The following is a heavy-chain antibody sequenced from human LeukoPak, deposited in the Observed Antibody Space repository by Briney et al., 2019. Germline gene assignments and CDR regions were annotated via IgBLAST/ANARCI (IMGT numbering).Heavy chain of an antibody. D-gene: IGHD3-10*01. Sequence: MTSETLSLTCTVSGGSISSISYYWGWIRQPPGKGLEWIGSIYYSGSTYYNPSLKSRVTISVETSKNQFSLKLNSVTATDTAVYFFAKHYGPWGQGTLVTVSS. CDR2: IYYSGST. V-gene: IGHV4-39*01. CDR1: GGSISSISYY. CDR3: AKHYGP. J-gene: IGHJ4*02.